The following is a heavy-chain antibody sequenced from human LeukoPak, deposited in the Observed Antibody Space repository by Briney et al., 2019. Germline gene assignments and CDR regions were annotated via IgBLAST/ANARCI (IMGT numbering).Heavy chain of an antibody. CDR2: IIPIFGTA. CDR1: GGTFSSYA. CDR3: ARLPYGFGELRHAFDI. D-gene: IGHD3-10*01. V-gene: IGHV1-69*05. Sequence: ASVKVSCKASGGTFSSYAISWVRQAPGQGLEWMGRIIPIFGTANYAQKFQGRVTITTDESTSTAYMELSSLRSEDTAVYYCARLPYGFGELRHAFDIWGQGTMVTVSS. J-gene: IGHJ3*02.